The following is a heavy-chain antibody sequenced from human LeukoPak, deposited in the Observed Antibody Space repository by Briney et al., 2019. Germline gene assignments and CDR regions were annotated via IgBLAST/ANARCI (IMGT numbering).Heavy chain of an antibody. Sequence: GGSLRLSCVASGFTFSSYAMTWVRQAPGKGLEWVSAISGSGSTYYADSVKGRFTISRDNSKNTLYLQMNSLRAEDTAVYYCASPDSSGYYYVTNWGQGTLVTVSS. CDR1: GFTFSSYA. CDR3: ASPDSSGYYYVTN. CDR2: ISGSGST. D-gene: IGHD3-22*01. V-gene: IGHV3-23*01. J-gene: IGHJ4*02.